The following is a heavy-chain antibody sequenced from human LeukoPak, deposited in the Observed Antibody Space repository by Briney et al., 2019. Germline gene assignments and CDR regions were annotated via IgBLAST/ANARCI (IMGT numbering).Heavy chain of an antibody. J-gene: IGHJ4*02. V-gene: IGHV4-59*01. CDR2: IYYSGST. CDR3: ARDRRIAAAGYFDY. CDR1: GGSISSYY. D-gene: IGHD6-13*01. Sequence: SETLSLTCTVSGGSISSYYWSWIRQPPGKGLEWIGYIYYSGSTNYNPSLKSRVTISVDTSKNQFSLKLSSVTAADTAVYHCARDRRIAAAGYFDYWGQGTLVTVSS.